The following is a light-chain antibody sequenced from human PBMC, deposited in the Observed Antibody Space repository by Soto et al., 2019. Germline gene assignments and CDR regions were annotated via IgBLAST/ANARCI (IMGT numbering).Light chain of an antibody. J-gene: IGKJ1*01. CDR2: KAS. CDR1: QSISSW. Sequence: LQMTQSPYTLSASVGERVPITGMASQSISSWLAWYQQKPGKDPKLLIYKASSLESGVPSRFSGSGSGTEFTLTIRSLQPDDFATYYCQKYNSYQWTGGQWNKVAIK. V-gene: IGKV1-5*03. CDR3: QKYNSYQWT.